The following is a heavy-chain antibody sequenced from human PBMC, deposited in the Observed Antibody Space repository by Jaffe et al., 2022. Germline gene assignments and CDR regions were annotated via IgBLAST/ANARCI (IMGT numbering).Heavy chain of an antibody. Sequence: QLQLQESGPGLVKPSETLSLTCTVSGGSISSSSYYWGWIRQPPGKGLEWIGSIYYSGSTYYNPSLKSRVTISVDTSKNQFSLKLSSVTAADTAVYYCARTEGSNDYIWGSYRFDAFDIWGQGTMVTVSS. CDR3: ARTEGSNDYIWGSYRFDAFDI. D-gene: IGHD3-16*02. CDR2: IYYSGST. CDR1: GGSISSSSYY. J-gene: IGHJ3*02. V-gene: IGHV4-39*01.